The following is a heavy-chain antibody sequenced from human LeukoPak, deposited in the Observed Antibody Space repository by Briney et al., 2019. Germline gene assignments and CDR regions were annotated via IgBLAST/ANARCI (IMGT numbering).Heavy chain of an antibody. CDR2: IYTSGST. Sequence: PSETLSLTCTVSGGSISSYYWSGIRQPAGKGLEWIGRIYTSGSTTYNPSLKSRVTMSVDTSKNQFSLKLSSVTAADTAIYYCARAGDCSSSSCYARYYYGMDVWGQGTTVTVSS. D-gene: IGHD2-2*01. V-gene: IGHV4-4*07. CDR1: GGSISSYY. J-gene: IGHJ6*02. CDR3: ARAGDCSSSSCYARYYYGMDV.